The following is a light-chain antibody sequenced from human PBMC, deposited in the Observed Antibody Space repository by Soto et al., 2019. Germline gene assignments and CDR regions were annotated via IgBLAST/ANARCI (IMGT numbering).Light chain of an antibody. Sequence: EVMLTQSPATLSLSPRDRATLSCRASQTISSYLAWYQHKPGQAPRLLIYDASNRATGIPARFSGSGSGTDFTLTISSLESEDFAVYYCQQRSNWPWTFGQGTKVDI. V-gene: IGKV3-11*01. CDR2: DAS. CDR1: QTISSY. J-gene: IGKJ1*01. CDR3: QQRSNWPWT.